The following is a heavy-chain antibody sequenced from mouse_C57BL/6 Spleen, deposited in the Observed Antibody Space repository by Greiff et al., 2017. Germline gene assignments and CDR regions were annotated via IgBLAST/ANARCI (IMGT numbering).Heavy chain of an antibody. CDR3: VRHSTTVPYFDY. Sequence: EVKLVESGGGLVQPKGSLKLSCAASGFSFNTYAMNWVRQAPGKGLEWVARIRSKSNNYATYYADSVKDRFTISRDDSESMLYLQMNNLKTEDTAMYYCVRHSTTVPYFDYWGQGTTLTVSS. CDR2: IRSKSNNYAT. CDR1: GFSFNTYA. D-gene: IGHD1-1*01. J-gene: IGHJ2*01. V-gene: IGHV10-1*01.